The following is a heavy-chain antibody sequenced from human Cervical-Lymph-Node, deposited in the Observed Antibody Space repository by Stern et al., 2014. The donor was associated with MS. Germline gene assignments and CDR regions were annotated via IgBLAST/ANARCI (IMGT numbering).Heavy chain of an antibody. CDR3: ARVNGGNSDWFDP. V-gene: IGHV5-51*01. Sequence: EVQLEQSGAEVKKPGESLKVSCKASGYMFASHWIGWVRQMPGQGLEWMGSIDHGGSSTISSPSAQGQVTISVDKSTSTACLQWSSLKASDTAMYYCARVNGGNSDWFDPWGQGTLVTVSS. CDR1: GYMFASHW. J-gene: IGHJ5*02. D-gene: IGHD4-23*01. CDR2: IDHGGSST.